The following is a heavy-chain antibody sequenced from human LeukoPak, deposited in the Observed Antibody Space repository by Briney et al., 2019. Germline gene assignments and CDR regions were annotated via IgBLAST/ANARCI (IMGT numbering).Heavy chain of an antibody. CDR2: IYYSGST. J-gene: IGHJ5*02. CDR3: ARARLRLGELSLYNWFDP. V-gene: IGHV4-59*01. Sequence: SETLSLTCTVSGGSISSYYWSWIRQPPGKGLEWIGHIYYSGSTNYNPSLKSRVTISVDTSKNQFSLKLSSVTAADTAVYYCARARLRLGELSLYNWFDPWGQGTLVTVSS. CDR1: GGSISSYY. D-gene: IGHD3-16*02.